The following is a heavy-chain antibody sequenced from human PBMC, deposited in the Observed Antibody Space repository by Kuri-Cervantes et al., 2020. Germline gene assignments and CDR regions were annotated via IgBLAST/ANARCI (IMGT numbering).Heavy chain of an antibody. CDR3: AGGEYYYDSSGVK. CDR2: IYYSGYT. J-gene: IGHJ4*02. Sequence: GSLRLSCSVSGGSINNYFWNWIRQPPGKGLEWIGYIYYSGYTNYNPSLKSRVTISVDTSKNQFSLKLSSVTAADTAVYYCAGGEYYYDSSGVKWGQGTLVTVSS. V-gene: IGHV4-59*01. D-gene: IGHD3-22*01. CDR1: GGSINNYF.